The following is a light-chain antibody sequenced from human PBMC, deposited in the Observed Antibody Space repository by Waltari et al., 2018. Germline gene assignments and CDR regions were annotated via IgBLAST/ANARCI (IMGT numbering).Light chain of an antibody. CDR1: QGISSQ. Sequence: EIVMTQSPATLSVSQGGRATLPCRASQGISSQLAWYQQNPGQAPRLLIYAASTRATGIPATFSCSGSGTEFTLTISSLQSEDFAVYFCQQYHESPPITFGPGTKVDIK. J-gene: IGKJ3*01. V-gene: IGKV3-15*01. CDR3: QQYHESPPIT. CDR2: AAS.